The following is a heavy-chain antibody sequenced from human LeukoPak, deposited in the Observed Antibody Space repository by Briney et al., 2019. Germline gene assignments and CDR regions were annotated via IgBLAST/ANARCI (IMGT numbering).Heavy chain of an antibody. CDR1: GGSFSGYY. J-gene: IGHJ4*02. CDR2: INHSGST. CDR3: ARGQGGPDY. Sequence: SETLSLTCAVYGGSFSGYYWSWIRQPPGKGLEWIGEINHSGSTNYIPSLKSRVTISVDTSKNQFSLKLSSVTAADTAVYYCARGQGGPDYWGQGTLVTVSS. D-gene: IGHD2-15*01. V-gene: IGHV4-34*01.